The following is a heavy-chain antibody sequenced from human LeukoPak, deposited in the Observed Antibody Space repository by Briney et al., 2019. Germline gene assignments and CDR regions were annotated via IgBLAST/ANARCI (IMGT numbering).Heavy chain of an antibody. V-gene: IGHV4-39*07. Sequence: PSETLSLTCTVSGGSISSSSYYWGWIRQPPGKGLEWIGSIYHSGSTYYNPSLKSRGTISVDTSKNQFSLKLSSVTAADTAVYYCARPVAVTPWIYYYYYMDVWGKGTTVTISS. D-gene: IGHD4-17*01. J-gene: IGHJ6*03. CDR2: IYHSGST. CDR1: GGSISSSSYY. CDR3: ARPVAVTPWIYYYYYMDV.